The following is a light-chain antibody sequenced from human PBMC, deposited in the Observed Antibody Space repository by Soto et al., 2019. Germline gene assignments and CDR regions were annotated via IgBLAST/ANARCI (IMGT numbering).Light chain of an antibody. CDR2: SNN. Sequence: QSVLTQPPSASGTPGQRVTISCSGSSSNIGDNTVNWYQQLPGTAPKLLIHSNNERPSGVPDRFSGSKSGTSASLAISGLQSEDEADHYCAAWDDSLNGVVFGGGTKVTVL. J-gene: IGLJ2*01. CDR3: AAWDDSLNGVV. V-gene: IGLV1-44*01. CDR1: SSNIGDNT.